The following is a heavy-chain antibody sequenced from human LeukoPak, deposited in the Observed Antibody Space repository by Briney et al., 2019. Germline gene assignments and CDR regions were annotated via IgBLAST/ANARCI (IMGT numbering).Heavy chain of an antibody. J-gene: IGHJ6*02. V-gene: IGHV3-53*05. D-gene: IGHD4-17*01. CDR1: GFTVSSNY. CDR2: IYSGGST. CDR3: AKEGVYGDYQKTPQYYYYYGMDV. Sequence: PGGSLRLSCAASGFTVSSNYMSWVRQAPGKGLEWVSVIYSGGSTYYADSVKGRFTISRDNSKNTLYLQMNSLRAEDTALYYCAKEGVYGDYQKTPQYYYYYGMDVWGQGTTVTVSS.